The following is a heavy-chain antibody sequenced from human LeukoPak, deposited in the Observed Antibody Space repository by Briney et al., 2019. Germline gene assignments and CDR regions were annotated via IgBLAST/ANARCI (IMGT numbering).Heavy chain of an antibody. CDR2: ISSSSSFI. J-gene: IGHJ3*02. V-gene: IGHV3-21*01. D-gene: IGHD4-17*01. CDR1: GFTFSSYS. CDR3: ASYGDYNDAFNI. Sequence: VGSLRLSCAASGFTFSSYSMNWVRQAPGKGLEWVSSISSSSSFIYYADSVKGRFTISRDNAKNSLYLQMNSLRAEDTAVYYCASYGDYNDAFNIWGQGTMVTVSS.